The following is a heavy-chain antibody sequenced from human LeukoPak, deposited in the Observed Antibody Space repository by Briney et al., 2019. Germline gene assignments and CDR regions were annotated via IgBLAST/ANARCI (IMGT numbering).Heavy chain of an antibody. Sequence: SSETLSLTCAVYGGSFSGYYWSWIRQPPGKGLEWIGEINHSGSTNYNPSLKSRVTISVDTSKNQFSLKLNSVTAADTAVYYCAKNGQSGFSFDPWGQGTLVTVSS. J-gene: IGHJ5*02. CDR2: INHSGST. CDR1: GGSFSGYY. CDR3: AKNGQSGFSFDP. D-gene: IGHD3-3*01. V-gene: IGHV4-34*01.